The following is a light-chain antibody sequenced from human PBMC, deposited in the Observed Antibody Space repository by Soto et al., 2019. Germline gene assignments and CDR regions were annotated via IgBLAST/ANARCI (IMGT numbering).Light chain of an antibody. CDR1: QSIRSW. J-gene: IGKJ4*01. Sequence: DIQMTQSPSTLSASVGDRVTITCRASQSIRSWLAWYQQKPGKAPNLLIYKASSLESGVPSRFSGSGSGTEFTLAISSLQPDDFATYYCQQYNSYPTFGGGTKVEIK. V-gene: IGKV1-5*03. CDR2: KAS. CDR3: QQYNSYPT.